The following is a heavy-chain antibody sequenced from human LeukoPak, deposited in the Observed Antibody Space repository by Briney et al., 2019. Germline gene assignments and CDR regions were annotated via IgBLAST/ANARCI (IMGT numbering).Heavy chain of an antibody. CDR2: ISAYNGNT. Sequence: ASVKVSCKASGYTFTSYGISWVRQAPGQGLEWMGWISAYNGNTNYAQKLQGRVTMTTDTSTSTAYTELRSLRSDDTAVYYCARDRRRYCSGGSCYPTFDYWGQGTLVTVSS. D-gene: IGHD2-15*01. J-gene: IGHJ4*02. CDR1: GYTFTSYG. V-gene: IGHV1-18*01. CDR3: ARDRRRYCSGGSCYPTFDY.